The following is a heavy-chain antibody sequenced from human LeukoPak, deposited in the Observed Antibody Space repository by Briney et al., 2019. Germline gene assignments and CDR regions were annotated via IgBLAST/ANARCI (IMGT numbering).Heavy chain of an antibody. Sequence: AGKSLRPSCAASGFTFRSYAIHWVRQAPGKGLEWVSFISWDGTIKYYADSVKGRFTISRDNSKNTLYLQMNSLRAEDTAIYSCAKGSSSNIAARLNYWGQGTLVTVSS. V-gene: IGHV3-30-3*01. J-gene: IGHJ4*02. CDR1: GFTFRSYA. CDR2: ISWDGTIK. D-gene: IGHD6-6*01. CDR3: AKGSSSNIAARLNY.